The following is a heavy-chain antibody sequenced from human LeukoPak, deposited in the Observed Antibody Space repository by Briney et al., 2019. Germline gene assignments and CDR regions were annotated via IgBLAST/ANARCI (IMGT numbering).Heavy chain of an antibody. V-gene: IGHV3-30*04. CDR1: GFTFSTYS. CDR3: ARVYESTGYYYY. J-gene: IGHJ4*02. D-gene: IGHD3-22*01. Sequence: GGSLRLSCAASGFTFSTYSMHWVRQAPGKGLEWVAVISYDGSNKYYTDSVKGRFTISRDNSKNTMYLQMNSLRAEDTALYYCARVYESTGYYYYWGQGTLVTVSS. CDR2: ISYDGSNK.